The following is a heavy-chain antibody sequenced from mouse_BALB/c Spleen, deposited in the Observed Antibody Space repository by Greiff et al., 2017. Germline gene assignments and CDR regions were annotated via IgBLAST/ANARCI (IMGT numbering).Heavy chain of an antibody. CDR3: TRNYGSSYVTWFAY. J-gene: IGHJ3*01. CDR2: IDPETGGT. CDR1: GYTFTDYE. D-gene: IGHD1-1*01. V-gene: IGHV1-15*01. Sequence: VQLQQSRAELVRPGASVTLSCKASGYTFTDYEMHWVKQTPVHGLEWIGAIDPETGGTAYNQKFKGKATLTADKSSSTAYMELRSLTSEDSAVYYCTRNYGSSYVTWFAYWGQGTLVTVSA.